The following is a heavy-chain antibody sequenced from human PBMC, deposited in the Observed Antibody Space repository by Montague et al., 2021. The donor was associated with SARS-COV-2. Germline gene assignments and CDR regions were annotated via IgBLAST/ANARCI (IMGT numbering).Heavy chain of an antibody. CDR2: IHHSGST. Sequence: SETLSLTCAVYGGSFSGYYWSWIRQPPGKGLEWIGEIHHSGSTNYNPSLKSRVTISVDTSKNQFSLTLSSVTAADTAVYYCAGATLGITMIVVVMTAIDYDFGYWGQGNLVTVSS. J-gene: IGHJ4*02. D-gene: IGHD3-22*01. V-gene: IGHV4-34*01. CDR1: GGSFSGYY. CDR3: AGATLGITMIVVVMTAIDYDFGY.